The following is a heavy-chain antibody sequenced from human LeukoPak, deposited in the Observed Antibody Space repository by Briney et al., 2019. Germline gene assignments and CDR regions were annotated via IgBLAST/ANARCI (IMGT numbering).Heavy chain of an antibody. D-gene: IGHD3-22*01. CDR1: GFTFSSYS. CDR2: ISSSSSYI. J-gene: IGHJ4*02. CDR3: ARGVTMIGPEV. Sequence: GGSLSLSCAASGFTFSSYSMNWVRQAPGKGLEWVSSISSSSSYIYYADSVKGRFTISRDNAKNSLYLQMNSLRAEDTAVYYCARGVTMIGPEVWGQGTLVTVSS. V-gene: IGHV3-21*01.